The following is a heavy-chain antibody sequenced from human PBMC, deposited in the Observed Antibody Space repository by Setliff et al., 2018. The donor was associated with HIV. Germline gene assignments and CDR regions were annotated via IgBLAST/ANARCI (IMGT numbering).Heavy chain of an antibody. CDR2: ISYSGTT. Sequence: SETLSLTCTVSGAFSSISSYHWGWIRQSPGKGLEWIGQISYSGTTNYNPSLKSRVTISVDTSKNQFSLTLSSLSAADAAVYYCARRRPPPSGTYSRYNMDVWGKGTTVTVS. D-gene: IGHD1-26*01. CDR3: ARRRPPPSGTYSRYNMDV. V-gene: IGHV4-59*08. J-gene: IGHJ6*03. CDR1: GAFSSISSYH.